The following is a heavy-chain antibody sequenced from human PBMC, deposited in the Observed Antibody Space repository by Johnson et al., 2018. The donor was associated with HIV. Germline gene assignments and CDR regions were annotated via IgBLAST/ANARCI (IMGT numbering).Heavy chain of an antibody. CDR3: TPLGGYTPGSLDI. CDR1: GFTFSNYG. V-gene: IGHV3-30*03. CDR2: ISYDGSNE. Sequence: QVQLVESGGGVVQPGRSLRLSCAASGFTFSNYGMHWVRQAPGKGLEWVAVISYDGSNEYYAEFVKGRFTISRENAKNSLYLQMNSLRAEDTALYYCTPLGGYTPGSLDIWGQGTLVTVSS. D-gene: IGHD3-16*02. J-gene: IGHJ3*02.